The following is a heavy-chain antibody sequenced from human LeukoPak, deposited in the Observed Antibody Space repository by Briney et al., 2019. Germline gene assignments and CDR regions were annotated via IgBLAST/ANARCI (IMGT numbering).Heavy chain of an antibody. V-gene: IGHV3-9*01. CDR3: AKVGIFGLVTYYFDY. D-gene: IGHD3/OR15-3a*01. J-gene: IGHJ4*02. CDR1: GFTFDEYA. Sequence: GGSLRLSCAASGFTFDEYAMHWVRQTPGKGLEWVSGISWNSGLIDYADSVKGRFTISRDNAKNSPYLQMNSLKPEDTAFYYCAKVGIFGLVTYYFDYWGQGTLVTVSS. CDR2: ISWNSGLI.